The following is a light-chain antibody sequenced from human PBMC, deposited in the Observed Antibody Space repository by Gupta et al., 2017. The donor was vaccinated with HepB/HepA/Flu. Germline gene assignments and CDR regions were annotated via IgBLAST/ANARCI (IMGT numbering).Light chain of an antibody. CDR3: QQYGSSPMCS. CDR1: QRVSSSY. Sequence: DIVLTQSPGTLSLSPGERATLSCRASQRVSSSYLAWYRQNPGQAPRLLIYGTSSRATGIPDRLSGSGSGTDFTLTISRLEPEDFAVYYCQQYGSSPMCSFGQGTKLEIK. CDR2: GTS. J-gene: IGKJ2*04. V-gene: IGKV3-20*01.